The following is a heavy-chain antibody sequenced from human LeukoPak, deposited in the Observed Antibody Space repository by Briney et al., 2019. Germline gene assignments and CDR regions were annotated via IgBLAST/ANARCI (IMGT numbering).Heavy chain of an antibody. CDR3: ARERGYCSSTSCYALVGYFDY. CDR1: GGSISGYY. Sequence: SETLSLTCTVSGGSISGYYWSWIRQPPGKGLEWIGYIYYSGSTNYNPSLKSRVTISVDTSNNQFSLKLTSATAADTAVYYCARERGYCSSTSCYALVGYFDYWGQGTLVTVSS. CDR2: IYYSGST. V-gene: IGHV4-59*01. D-gene: IGHD2-2*01. J-gene: IGHJ4*02.